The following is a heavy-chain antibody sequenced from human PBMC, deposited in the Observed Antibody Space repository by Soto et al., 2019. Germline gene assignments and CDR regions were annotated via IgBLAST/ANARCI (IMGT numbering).Heavy chain of an antibody. CDR2: INPNSGGT. V-gene: IGHV1-2*02. J-gene: IGHJ6*02. Sequence: ASVKVSCKASGYSFTGHYMHWVRQAPGRGLEWMGWINPNSGGTSYAQKFQGRVTMTRDTSISTAYMELSRLRSDDTAVYYCARTYYDILTGYPHDPYYYGMDVWGQGTTVTVSS. CDR3: ARTYYDILTGYPHDPYYYGMDV. D-gene: IGHD3-9*01. CDR1: GYSFTGHY.